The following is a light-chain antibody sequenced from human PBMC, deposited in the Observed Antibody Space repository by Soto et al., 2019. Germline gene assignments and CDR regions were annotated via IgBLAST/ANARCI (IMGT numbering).Light chain of an antibody. CDR1: SSNIGAGYD. CDR3: AAWDDSLSVV. V-gene: IGLV1-40*01. CDR2: VNN. Sequence: QSVLTQPPSVSGAPGQRVTISCTGSSSNIGAGYDVHWYQHRPGTAPRLVIYVNNQRPSGVSARFSGSRSGTTASLAISGLQAEDEADYYCAAWDDSLSVVFGGGTKLTVL. J-gene: IGLJ2*01.